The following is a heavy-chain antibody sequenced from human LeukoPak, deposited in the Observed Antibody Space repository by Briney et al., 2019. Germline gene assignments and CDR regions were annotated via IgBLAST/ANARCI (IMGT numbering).Heavy chain of an antibody. CDR2: INSDGSST. CDR3: ARMITMIVVANADETPDI. D-gene: IGHD3-22*01. CDR1: GFTFSSYW. V-gene: IGHV3-74*01. Sequence: PGGSLRLSCAASGFTFSSYWMHWVRQAPGKGLVWVSRINSDGSSTSYADSVKGRFTISRDNAKNTLYLQMNSLRAEDTAVYYCARMITMIVVANADETPDIWGQGTMVTVSS. J-gene: IGHJ3*02.